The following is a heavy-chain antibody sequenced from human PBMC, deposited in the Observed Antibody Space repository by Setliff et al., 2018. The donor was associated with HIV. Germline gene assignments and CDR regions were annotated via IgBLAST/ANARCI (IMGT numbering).Heavy chain of an antibody. CDR1: GYSISSGYY. D-gene: IGHD2-15*01. V-gene: IGHV4-38-2*02. Sequence: SETLSLTCTVSGYSISSGYYWGWIRQPPGKGLEWIGSIHQSGSTYYNPSLKSRVTISVDTSKNQFSLNLSSVTAADTAVYYCARVRYCSGISCYGYFDLWGRGTLVTVSS. CDR3: ARVRYCSGISCYGYFDL. J-gene: IGHJ2*01. CDR2: IHQSGST.